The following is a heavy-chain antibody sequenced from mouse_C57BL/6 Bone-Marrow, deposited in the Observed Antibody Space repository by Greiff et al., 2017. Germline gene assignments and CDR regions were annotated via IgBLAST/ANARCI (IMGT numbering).Heavy chain of an antibody. D-gene: IGHD1-1*01. CDR2: IDPEDGET. J-gene: IGHJ2*01. CDR3: ASGYGSSSFDY. Sequence: DVQLQESGAELVKPGASVKLSCTASGFNIKDYYMHWVKQRTEQGLEWIGRIDPEDGETKYAPKFQGKATITADTSSNTAYLQLSSLTSEDTAFXYCASGYGSSSFDYWGQGTTLTVSS. V-gene: IGHV14-2*01. CDR1: GFNIKDYY.